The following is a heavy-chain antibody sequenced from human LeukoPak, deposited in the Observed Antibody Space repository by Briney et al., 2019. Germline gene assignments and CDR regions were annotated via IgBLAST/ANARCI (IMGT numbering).Heavy chain of an antibody. V-gene: IGHV1-18*01. CDR1: GYTFTSYG. Sequence: VASVEVSCKASGYTFTSYGISWVRQAPGQGLEWMGWISAYNGNTNYAQKLQGRVTMTTDTSTSTAYMELRSLRSDDTAVYYCARGLGVLWFGEYGLDYWGQGTLVTVSS. CDR2: ISAYNGNT. J-gene: IGHJ4*02. CDR3: ARGLGVLWFGEYGLDY. D-gene: IGHD3-10*01.